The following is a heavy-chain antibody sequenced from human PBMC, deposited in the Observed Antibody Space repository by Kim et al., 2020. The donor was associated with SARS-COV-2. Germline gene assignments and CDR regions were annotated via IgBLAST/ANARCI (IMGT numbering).Heavy chain of an antibody. J-gene: IGHJ4*02. V-gene: IGHV3-49*02. CDR3: ARERIAALDY. D-gene: IGHD6-6*01. Sequence: GTRECAASVEGRVTISRDDSKSVAYLQMKSLKTGDTAVYFCARERIAALDYWGQGTLVTVSS. CDR2: GTR.